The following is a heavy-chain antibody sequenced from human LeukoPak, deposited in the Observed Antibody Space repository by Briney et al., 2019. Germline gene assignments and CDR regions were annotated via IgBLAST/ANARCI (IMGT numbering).Heavy chain of an antibody. CDR1: GGSFNGYY. Sequence: SETLSLTCNVSGGSFNGYYWTWIRQPPGKGLECIAEINHIGTTNHNPSLKSRVTVSTATSKKQFFLKLTSVTAADTALYYCARLVVTAPQYHYYMDVWGEGTTVTVSS. V-gene: IGHV4-34*01. CDR2: INHIGTT. J-gene: IGHJ6*03. CDR3: ARLVVTAPQYHYYMDV. D-gene: IGHD2-21*02.